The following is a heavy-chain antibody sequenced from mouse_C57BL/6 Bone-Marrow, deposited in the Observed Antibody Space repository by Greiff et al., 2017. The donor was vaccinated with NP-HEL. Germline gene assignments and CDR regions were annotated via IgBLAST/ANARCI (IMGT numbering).Heavy chain of an antibody. Sequence: EVQLQQSVAELVRPGASVKLSCTASGFNIKNTYMHWVKQRPEQGLEWIGRIDPANGNTKYAPKFQGKATITADTSSNTAYLQLSSLTSEDTAIYYCARVAITTVVAVPVDYWGQGTTLTVSS. CDR1: GFNIKNTY. V-gene: IGHV14-3*01. CDR2: IDPANGNT. J-gene: IGHJ2*01. CDR3: ARVAITTVVAVPVDY. D-gene: IGHD1-1*01.